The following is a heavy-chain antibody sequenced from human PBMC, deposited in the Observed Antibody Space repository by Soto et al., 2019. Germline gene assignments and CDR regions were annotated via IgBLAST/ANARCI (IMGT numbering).Heavy chain of an antibody. CDR2: IXXSXXX. CDR1: GGSISRYY. J-gene: IGHJ4*02. D-gene: IGHD6-19*01. Sequence: SETLSLTCTVSGGSISRYYWGWIRQPPGKGLXWIXXIXXSXXXXXNXXLKSRVTIAVDTSKNQFSLKLSSVTAAETAVYYCARVGGSGRYNFDNWGQGTLVTVSS. V-gene: IGHV4-59*01. CDR3: ARVGGSGRYNFDN.